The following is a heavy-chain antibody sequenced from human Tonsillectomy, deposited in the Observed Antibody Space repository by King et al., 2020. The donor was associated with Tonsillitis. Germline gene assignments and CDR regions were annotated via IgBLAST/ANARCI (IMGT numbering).Heavy chain of an antibody. V-gene: IGHV3-15*01. D-gene: IGHD3-10*01. CDR2: IKSKTDGGTT. CDR3: TTAPYFLLWFGEWKLTDY. Sequence: VQLVESGGGLEKPGGPLRLSCAASGFTFSDAWRSWVRQAPGKGLERVGRIKSKTDGGTTDYAAPVKGRFTISKDYSKNTLYLQMTSLKIEDTAVYYCTTAPYFLLWFGEWKLTDYWGQGTLVTVSS. CDR1: GFTFSDAW. J-gene: IGHJ4*02.